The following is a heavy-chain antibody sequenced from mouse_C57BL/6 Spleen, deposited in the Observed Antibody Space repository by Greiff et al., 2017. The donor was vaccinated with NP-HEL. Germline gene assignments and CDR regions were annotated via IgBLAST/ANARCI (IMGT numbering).Heavy chain of an antibody. D-gene: IGHD1-1*01. CDR2: INPSTGGT. CDR1: GYSFTGYY. CDR3: ARALITTVVATKYFDV. J-gene: IGHJ1*03. Sequence: VHVKQSGPELVKPGASVKISCKASGYSFTGYYMNWVKQSPEKSLEWIGEINPSTGGTTYNQKFKAEATLTVDKSSSTAYMQLKSLTSEDSAVYYCARALITTVVATKYFDVWGTGTTVTVSS. V-gene: IGHV1-42*01.